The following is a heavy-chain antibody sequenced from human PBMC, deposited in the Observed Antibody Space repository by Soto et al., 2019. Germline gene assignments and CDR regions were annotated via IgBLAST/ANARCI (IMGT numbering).Heavy chain of an antibody. CDR3: VRGASLNFDC. V-gene: IGHV3-20*04. D-gene: IGHD1-26*01. CDR2: VNWNGGST. CDR1: GFTFSSYG. J-gene: IGHJ4*02. Sequence: PGGSLRLSCAASGFTFSSYGIRWARQAPGKGLEWVSGVNWNGGSTGYADSVKGRFTISRDNAKNSLYLQMNSLRAEDTAFYYCVRGASLNFDCWGQGTLVTVSS.